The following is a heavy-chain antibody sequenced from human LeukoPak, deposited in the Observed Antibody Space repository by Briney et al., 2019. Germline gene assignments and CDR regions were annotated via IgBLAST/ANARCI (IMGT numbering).Heavy chain of an antibody. Sequence: GGSLRLSCAASGFIFSNYWMSWVRQAPGKGLEWVANIKEDGSENYYVDSMKGRFTISRDNAKNSLSLQMNSLRAEDTAVYYCARRGITMVRGLTTDWYFDLWGRGTLVTVSS. J-gene: IGHJ2*01. V-gene: IGHV3-7*01. D-gene: IGHD3-10*01. CDR1: GFIFSNYW. CDR3: ARRGITMVRGLTTDWYFDL. CDR2: IKEDGSEN.